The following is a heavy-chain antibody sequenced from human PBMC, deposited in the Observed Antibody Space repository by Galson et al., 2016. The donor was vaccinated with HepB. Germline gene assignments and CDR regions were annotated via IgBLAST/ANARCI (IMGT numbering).Heavy chain of an antibody. CDR1: GDSVSTNSAA. Sequence: CAISGDSVSTNSAAWNWIRQSPSRGLEWLGRTYFRSKWYNDYALSVKSRITINPDTSKNQLSLQLKYLAPEDYAVYFCARSVNWALDSWGPGTLVTVPS. CDR2: TYFRSKWYN. V-gene: IGHV6-1*01. J-gene: IGHJ4*02. CDR3: ARSVNWALDS. D-gene: IGHD1-1*01.